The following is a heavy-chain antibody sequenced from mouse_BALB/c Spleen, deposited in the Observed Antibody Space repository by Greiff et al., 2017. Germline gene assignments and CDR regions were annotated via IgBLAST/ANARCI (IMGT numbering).Heavy chain of an antibody. V-gene: IGHV6-6*02. CDR3: KTVPYYFDY. J-gene: IGHJ2*01. CDR1: GFTFSSSW. Sequence: EVKVEESGGGLVQPGGSLKLSCVASGFTFSSSWMSWVRQSPEKGLEWVAEIRLKSDNYATHYAESVKGKFTISRDDSKSRLYLQMNSLRAEDTGIYYYKTVPYYFDYWGQGTTLTVSS. CDR2: IRLKSDNYAT. D-gene: IGHD1-1*01.